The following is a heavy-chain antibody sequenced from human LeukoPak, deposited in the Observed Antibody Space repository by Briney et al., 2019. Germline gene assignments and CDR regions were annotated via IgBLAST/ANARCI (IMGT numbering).Heavy chain of an antibody. V-gene: IGHV4-31*03. Sequence: PSETLSLTCTVSGGSISSGGYYWSWIRQHPGKGLEWIGYIYYSGSTYYNPSLKSRVTISVDTSKNQFSLKLSSVTAADTAVYYCARDLGIDGGYSGYDYILWGQGTLVTVSS. CDR2: IYYSGST. CDR3: ARDLGIDGGYSGYDYIL. J-gene: IGHJ4*02. D-gene: IGHD5-12*01. CDR1: GGSISSGGYY.